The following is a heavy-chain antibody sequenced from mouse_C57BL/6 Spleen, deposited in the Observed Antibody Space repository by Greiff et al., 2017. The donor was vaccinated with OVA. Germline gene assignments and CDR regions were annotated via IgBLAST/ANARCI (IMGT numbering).Heavy chain of an antibody. D-gene: IGHD2-1*01. CDR3: AREKVYYVDY. CDR1: GYAFSSSW. CDR2: IYPGDGDT. J-gene: IGHJ2*01. V-gene: IGHV1-82*01. Sequence: QVQLQQSGPELVKPGASVKISCKASGYAFSSSWMNWVKQRPGKGLEWIGRIYPGDGDTNYNGKFKGKATLTADKSSSTAYMQLSSLTSEDSAVYFCAREKVYYVDYWGQGTTLTVSS.